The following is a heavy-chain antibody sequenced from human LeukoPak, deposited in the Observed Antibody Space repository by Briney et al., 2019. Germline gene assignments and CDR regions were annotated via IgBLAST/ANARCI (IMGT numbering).Heavy chain of an antibody. V-gene: IGHV3-23*01. Sequence: PGGSLGLSCAASGFTFSSYAMNWVRQAPGKGLEWVSGISGRGGSTYYADSVKARFTISRDNSKNTLYLQMNSLRAEDTAVYSCAKDKAGEGLFDYWGQGTLVTVSS. CDR2: ISGRGGST. J-gene: IGHJ4*02. CDR3: AKDKAGEGLFDY. CDR1: GFTFSSYA. D-gene: IGHD3-3*01.